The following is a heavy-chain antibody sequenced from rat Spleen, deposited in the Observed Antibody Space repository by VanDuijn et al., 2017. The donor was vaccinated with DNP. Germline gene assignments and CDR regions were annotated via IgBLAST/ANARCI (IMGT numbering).Heavy chain of an antibody. V-gene: IGHV3-1*01. CDR3: AKDGRAMDA. J-gene: IGHJ4*01. Sequence: EVQLQESGPGLVKPSQSLSLTCSVTGYSIISNYWGWIRKFPGNKMEWIGHISYSGSTRYNPSLKSRISITRDTSKNQFFLQLNSVTTEDTATYYCAKDGRAMDAWGQGTSVTVSS. CDR2: ISYSGST. D-gene: IGHD1-12*02. CDR1: GYSIISNY.